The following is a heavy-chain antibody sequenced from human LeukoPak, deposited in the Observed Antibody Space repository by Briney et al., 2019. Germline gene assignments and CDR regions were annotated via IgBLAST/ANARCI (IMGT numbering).Heavy chain of an antibody. J-gene: IGHJ5*02. CDR2: MNPNSGNT. Sequence: ASVKVSCKASGYTFTSYDIKWVRQATGQGLEWMGWMNPNSGNTGYAQKFQGRVTMTRNTSISTAYMELSSLRSEDTAVYYCAREGGSTVVTTWFDPWGQGTLVTVSS. D-gene: IGHD4-23*01. CDR1: GYTFTSYD. V-gene: IGHV1-8*01. CDR3: AREGGSTVVTTWFDP.